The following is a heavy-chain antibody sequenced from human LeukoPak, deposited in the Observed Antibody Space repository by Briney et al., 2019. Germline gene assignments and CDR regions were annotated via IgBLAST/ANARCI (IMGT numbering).Heavy chain of an antibody. D-gene: IGHD1-26*01. V-gene: IGHV6-1*01. J-gene: IGHJ5*02. CDR3: ARDRSNTGSFNWFDL. Sequence: SQTLSLTCAISGDSVSNNNAAWNWIRQSPSRGLEWLGRTHYRSEWYNDYAVSVKSRITLNRDTSKNQFSLQLNSVTPEDTAVYYCARDRSNTGSFNWFDLWGQGTLVTVSS. CDR1: GDSVSNNNAA. CDR2: THYRSEWYN.